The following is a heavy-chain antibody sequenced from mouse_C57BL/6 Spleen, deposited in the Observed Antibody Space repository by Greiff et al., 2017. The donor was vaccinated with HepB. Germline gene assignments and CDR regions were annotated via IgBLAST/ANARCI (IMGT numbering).Heavy chain of an antibody. Sequence: VQLVESGAELVRPGASVKLSCKASGYTFTDYYINWVKQRPGQGLEWIARIYPGSGNTYYNEKFKGKATLTAEKSSSTAYMQLSSLTSEDSAVYFCARDYYGSSYVRFDYWGQGTTLTVSS. CDR2: IYPGSGNT. D-gene: IGHD1-1*01. V-gene: IGHV1-76*01. CDR1: GYTFTDYY. J-gene: IGHJ2*01. CDR3: ARDYYGSSYVRFDY.